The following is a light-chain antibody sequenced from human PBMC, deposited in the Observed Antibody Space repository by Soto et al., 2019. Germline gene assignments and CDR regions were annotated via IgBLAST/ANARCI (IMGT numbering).Light chain of an antibody. CDR1: NSNIGSNF. J-gene: IGLJ2*01. V-gene: IGLV1-47*02. CDR2: SYN. Sequence: QSVLTQPPSASGTPGQRVTISCSGTNSNIGSNFVYWYQHLPGTTPKLLVFSYNQRPSGVPARFSGSKSGTSASLAITGLQVEDEADYYCQSYDSSLRGLVAFGGGTKLTVL. CDR3: QSYDSSLRGLVA.